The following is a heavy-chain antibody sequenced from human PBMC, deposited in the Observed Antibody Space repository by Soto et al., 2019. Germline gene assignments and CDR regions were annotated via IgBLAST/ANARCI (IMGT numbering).Heavy chain of an antibody. CDR2: IYHSGST. D-gene: IGHD1-26*01. J-gene: IGHJ4*02. CDR1: GYSISSGYY. Sequence: PWETLSLTCAVSGYSISSGYYWGWIRQPPGKGLEWIGSIYHSGSTYYNPSLKSRVTISVDTSKNQFSLKLSSVTAADTAVYYCARDIKGSSYSFYYFDYWGQGTLVTVSS. CDR3: ARDIKGSSYSFYYFDY. V-gene: IGHV4-38-2*02.